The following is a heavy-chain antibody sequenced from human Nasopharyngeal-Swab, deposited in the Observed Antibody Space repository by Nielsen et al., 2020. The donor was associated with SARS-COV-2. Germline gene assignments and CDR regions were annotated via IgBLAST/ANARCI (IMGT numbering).Heavy chain of an antibody. Sequence: SETLSLTCTVSGGSISSSSYYWGWIRQPPGKGLEWIGSIYYSGSTYYNPSLKIRVTISVDTSKNQFSLKLSSVTAADTAVYYCALRSTSRLYLPGGGYFDYWGQGTLVTVSS. J-gene: IGHJ4*02. CDR3: ALRSTSRLYLPGGGYFDY. CDR2: IYYSGST. V-gene: IGHV4-39*01. D-gene: IGHD2-2*01. CDR1: GGSISSSSYY.